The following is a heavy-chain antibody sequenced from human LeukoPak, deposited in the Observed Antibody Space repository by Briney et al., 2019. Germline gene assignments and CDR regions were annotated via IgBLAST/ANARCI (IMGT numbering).Heavy chain of an antibody. CDR1: GGSISSGGYS. Sequence: SQTLSLTCAVSGGSISSGGYSWSWIRQPPGKGLEWIGYIYHSGSTYYNPSLKSRVTISVDRSKNQFSLKLSSVTAADTAVYYCARGRIAAAGTRRWFDPWAREPWSPSPQ. CDR3: ARGRIAAAGTRRWFDP. CDR2: IYHSGST. D-gene: IGHD6-13*01. J-gene: IGHJ5*02. V-gene: IGHV4-30-2*01.